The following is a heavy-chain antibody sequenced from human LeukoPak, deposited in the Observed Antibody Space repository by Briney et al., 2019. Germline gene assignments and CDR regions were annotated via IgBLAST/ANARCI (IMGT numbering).Heavy chain of an antibody. CDR1: GFTFSTFV. CDR2: ISASGGST. Sequence: PGGSLRLSCAASGFTFSTFVMSWVRQAPGKGPEWVSGISASGGSTYYADSVKGRFTISRDNSKNTLYLQMKSLRAEDTAVYYCARDGEDAWNDWEYWGQGTLVTVSS. CDR3: ARDGEDAWNDWEY. D-gene: IGHD1-1*01. J-gene: IGHJ4*02. V-gene: IGHV3-23*01.